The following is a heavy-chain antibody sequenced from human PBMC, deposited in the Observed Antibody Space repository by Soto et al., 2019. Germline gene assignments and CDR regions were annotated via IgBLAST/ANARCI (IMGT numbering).Heavy chain of an antibody. D-gene: IGHD5-12*01. CDR3: AKDTVATNYWYFDL. V-gene: IGHV3-9*01. CDR1: GFTFDDYA. CDR2: ISWNSGSI. J-gene: IGHJ2*01. Sequence: EVQLVESGGGLVQPGRSLRLSCAASGFTFDDYAMHWVRQAPGKGLEWVSGISWNSGSIGYADSVKGRFTISRDNAKNSLYLQMNSLRAEDTALYYCAKDTVATNYWYFDLWGRGTLVTVSS.